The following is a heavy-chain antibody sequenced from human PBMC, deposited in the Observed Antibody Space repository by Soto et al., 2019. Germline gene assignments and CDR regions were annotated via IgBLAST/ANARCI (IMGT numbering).Heavy chain of an antibody. CDR2: IGTAGDT. CDR3: ARQTPSVGSSGWYLPEGFDY. CDR1: GFTFSSYD. D-gene: IGHD6-19*01. Sequence: GGSLRLSCAASGFTFSSYDMHWVRQATGKGLEWVSAIGTAGDTYYPGSVKGRFTISRENAKNSLYLQMNSLRAEDTAVYYCARQTPSVGSSGWYLPEGFDYWGQGTLVTVSS. J-gene: IGHJ4*02. V-gene: IGHV3-13*01.